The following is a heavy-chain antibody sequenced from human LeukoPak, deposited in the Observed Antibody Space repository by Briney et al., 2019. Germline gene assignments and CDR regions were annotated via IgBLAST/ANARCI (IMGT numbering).Heavy chain of an antibody. D-gene: IGHD3-9*01. CDR2: ISHTEGT. V-gene: IGHV4-34*01. Sequence: SETLSLTCGVSGVSINDYYWSWIRQSPGKGLEWIGEISHTEGTRYNPSLESRVTMSVGTSENQLSLKLIFVTAADTAVYYCARIHCGHSGSVCYNHWGLGTLVTVSS. CDR3: ARIHCGHSGSVCYNH. J-gene: IGHJ1*01. CDR1: GVSINDYY.